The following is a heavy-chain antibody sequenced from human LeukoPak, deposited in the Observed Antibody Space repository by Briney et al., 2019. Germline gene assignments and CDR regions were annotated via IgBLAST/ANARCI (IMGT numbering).Heavy chain of an antibody. V-gene: IGHV4-59*01. CDR3: ARSPPPLHNGMDV. Sequence: PSETLSLTCTVSGGSISSYYWSWIRQPPGKGLEGIGYIYYSGSTNYNPSLRSRVTISVDTSKNQLSLTLSSVTAADTAVYYCARSPPPLHNGMDVWGHGTTVTVSS. CDR2: IYYSGST. CDR1: GGSISSYY. J-gene: IGHJ6*02.